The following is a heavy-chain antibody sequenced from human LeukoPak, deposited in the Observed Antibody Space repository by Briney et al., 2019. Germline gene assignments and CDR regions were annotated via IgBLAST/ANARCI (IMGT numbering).Heavy chain of an antibody. Sequence: GGSLRLSCAASGFTFSSYWMHWVRQAPGKGLVWVSRINSDGSCTSYADSVKGRFTISRDNAKNTLYLQMNSLRAEDTAVYYCARDAEWLALDYWGQGTLVTVSS. V-gene: IGHV3-74*01. CDR1: GFTFSSYW. CDR3: ARDAEWLALDY. CDR2: INSDGSCT. J-gene: IGHJ4*02. D-gene: IGHD6-19*01.